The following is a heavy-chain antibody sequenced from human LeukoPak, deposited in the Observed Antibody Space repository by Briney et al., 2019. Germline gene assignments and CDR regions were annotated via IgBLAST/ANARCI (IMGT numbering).Heavy chain of an antibody. CDR2: INHSGST. CDR3: ARGRYSYGYFDY. J-gene: IGHJ4*02. V-gene: IGHV4-34*01. CDR1: GGSFGGYY. Sequence: SETLSLTCAVYGGSFGGYYWSWIRQPPGKGLEWIGEINHSGSTNYNPSLKSRVTISVDTSKNQFSLKLSSVTAADTAVYYCARGRYSYGYFDYWGQGTLVTVSS. D-gene: IGHD5-18*01.